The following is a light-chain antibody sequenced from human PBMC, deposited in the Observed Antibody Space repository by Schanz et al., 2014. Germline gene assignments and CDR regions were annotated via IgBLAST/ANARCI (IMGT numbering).Light chain of an antibody. V-gene: IGLV2-8*01. CDR1: SSDVGTYNY. Sequence: QSALTQPASVSGSPGQSITISCTGTSSDVGTYNYVSWYQHHPGKAPKLMIYDVTKRPSGVPDRFSGSKSGNTASLTVSGLQAEDEADYYCSSYSGSDIVLFGGGTKLTVL. CDR3: SSYSGSDIVL. CDR2: DVT. J-gene: IGLJ2*01.